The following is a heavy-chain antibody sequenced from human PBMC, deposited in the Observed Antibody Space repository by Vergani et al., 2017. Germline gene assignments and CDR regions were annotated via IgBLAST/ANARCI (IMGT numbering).Heavy chain of an antibody. D-gene: IGHD5-12*01. J-gene: IGHJ6*02. CDR2: ISGSGGST. Sequence: EVQLLESGGDLVQPGGSLRLSCAASGFTFNHYAMNWVRQAPGKGLEWVSGISGSGGSTDYAGSVKGRFTISRDSSKNTLYLQMNSLSAGDTAVYYCAKANPRNSGDDYLCYYHAIDDWGQGTTVTVSS. V-gene: IGHV3-23*01. CDR3: AKANPRNSGDDYLCYYHAIDD. CDR1: GFTFNHYA.